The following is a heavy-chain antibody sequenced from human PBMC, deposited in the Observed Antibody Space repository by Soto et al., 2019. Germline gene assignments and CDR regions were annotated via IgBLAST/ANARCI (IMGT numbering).Heavy chain of an antibody. CDR3: ARLFYGSGRRYMDV. D-gene: IGHD3-10*01. Sequence: ETLSLTCTVSGGSISSYYWSWIRQPPGKGLEWIGYIYYSGSTNYNPSLKNRVTISVDTSKNQFSLKLSSVTAADTAVYYCARLFYGSGRRYMDVWGKGTTVTVSS. CDR2: IYYSGST. V-gene: IGHV4-59*08. J-gene: IGHJ6*03. CDR1: GGSISSYY.